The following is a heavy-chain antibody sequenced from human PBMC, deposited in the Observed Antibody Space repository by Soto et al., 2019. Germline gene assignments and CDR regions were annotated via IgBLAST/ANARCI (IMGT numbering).Heavy chain of an antibody. V-gene: IGHV3-33*01. Sequence: GGSLRLSCAASGFTFSSYGMHWVRQAPGKGLEWVAVIWYDGSNKYYADSVKGRFTISRDNSKNTLYLQMNSLRAEDTAVYYCARADIAAAVIDYWGQGTLVTVSS. D-gene: IGHD6-13*01. CDR1: GFTFSSYG. J-gene: IGHJ4*02. CDR3: ARADIAAAVIDY. CDR2: IWYDGSNK.